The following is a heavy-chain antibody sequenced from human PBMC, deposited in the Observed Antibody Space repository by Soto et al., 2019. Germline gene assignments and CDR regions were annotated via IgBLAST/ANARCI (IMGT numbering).Heavy chain of an antibody. J-gene: IGHJ1*01. CDR2: IHYNGAS. V-gene: IGHV4-39*01. D-gene: IGHD3-22*01. Sequence: QLQLQEAGPGQVNPSETLSLTYNVSGRSISGSTYHWGWFRQPPGKGLGWIGSIHYNGASYYNPSLRXRVALSVDTPTTQFSRRLHSVTVADTAVYFCFVPSGYSSPWWGQCTLVTLSS. CDR1: GRSISGSTYH. CDR3: FVPSGYSSPW.